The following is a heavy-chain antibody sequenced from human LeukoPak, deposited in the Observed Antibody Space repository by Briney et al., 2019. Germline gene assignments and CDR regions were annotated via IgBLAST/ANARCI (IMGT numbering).Heavy chain of an antibody. CDR2: IYHSGST. J-gene: IGHJ4*02. D-gene: IGHD6-19*01. Sequence: SQTLSLTCSASGTSVSTGGFYWTWIRQLPGKGLEWIGYIYHSGSTNYHPSLKSRVIISIDTSKNQFSLNLNSVTAADTAVYYCASGGGWYWSFDYWGQGTLVTVSS. CDR1: GTSVSTGGFY. CDR3: ASGGGWYWSFDY. V-gene: IGHV4-31*03.